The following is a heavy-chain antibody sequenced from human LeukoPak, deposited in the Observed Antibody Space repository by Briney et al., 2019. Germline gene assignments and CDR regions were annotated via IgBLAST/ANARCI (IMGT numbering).Heavy chain of an antibody. V-gene: IGHV3-21*01. Sequence: GGSLRLSCAASGFTFNNYAMSWVRQAPGKGLEWVSYISGGSDYIFYTDSVKGRFTTSRDNAKKSLYLQLNSLRVEDTAVYYCARWGLGPSFDYWGQGTRVTVSS. CDR3: ARWGLGPSFDY. CDR1: GFTFNNYA. D-gene: IGHD1-26*01. CDR2: ISGGSDYI. J-gene: IGHJ4*02.